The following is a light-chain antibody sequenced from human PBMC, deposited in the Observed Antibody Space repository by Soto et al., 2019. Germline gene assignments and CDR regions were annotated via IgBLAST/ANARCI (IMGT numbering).Light chain of an antibody. J-gene: IGKJ5*01. V-gene: IGKV3-20*01. CDR3: QQSGSSPIT. Sequence: EIVLTQSPGTLSLSPGERATLSCRASQSVRSNFLAWYQQKPGQAPRLIIYDASSRATGIPDRFSGSGSGTDFTLTISRLEPEDFAVYYCQQSGSSPITFGQGTRLEIK. CDR1: QSVRSNF. CDR2: DAS.